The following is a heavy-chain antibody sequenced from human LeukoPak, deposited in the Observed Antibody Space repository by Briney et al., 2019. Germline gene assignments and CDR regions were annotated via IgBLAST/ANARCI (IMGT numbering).Heavy chain of an antibody. CDR3: ARHEGYDFWSGRNWFDP. CDR2: IYYSGST. Sequence: SETLSLTCTVSGGSISSYYWSWIRQPPGKGLEWIGYIYYSGSTNYNPSLKSRVTISVDTSKNQFSLKLSSVTAADTAVYYCARHEGYDFWSGRNWFDPWGQGTLVAVSS. D-gene: IGHD3-3*01. J-gene: IGHJ5*02. CDR1: GGSISSYY. V-gene: IGHV4-59*08.